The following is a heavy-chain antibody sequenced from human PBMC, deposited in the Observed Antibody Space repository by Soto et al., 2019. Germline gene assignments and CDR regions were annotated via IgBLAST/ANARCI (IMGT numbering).Heavy chain of an antibody. D-gene: IGHD4-17*01. CDR2: INAGIGNT. Sequence: ASVKVSCKASGYTFTSYTMHWVRQAPGQGLEWMAWINAGIGNTKYSQKFQGRVTITRDTSASTAYMELSRLRSEDTAVYYCARVRADGMDVWGQGTTVTVSS. V-gene: IGHV1-3*01. J-gene: IGHJ6*02. CDR1: GYTFTSYT. CDR3: ARVRADGMDV.